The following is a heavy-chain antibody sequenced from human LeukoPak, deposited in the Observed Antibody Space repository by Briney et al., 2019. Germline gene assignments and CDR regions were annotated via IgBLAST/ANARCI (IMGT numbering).Heavy chain of an antibody. V-gene: IGHV4-39*07. CDR1: GGSITSSSYY. J-gene: IGHJ4*02. Sequence: SETLSLTCTVSGGSITSSSYYWGWIRQPPGKGLEWIGSIYYSGSTYYNPSLKRRVTISINTSKNQFSLKLSSVTAADTAVYYCARERREQLLPPYTRSVTYFDYWGQGTLVTVS. D-gene: IGHD2-2*01. CDR2: IYYSGST. CDR3: ARERREQLLPPYTRSVTYFDY.